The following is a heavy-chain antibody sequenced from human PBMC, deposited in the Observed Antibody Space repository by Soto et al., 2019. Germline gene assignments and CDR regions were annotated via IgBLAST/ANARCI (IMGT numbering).Heavy chain of an antibody. D-gene: IGHD6-13*01. V-gene: IGHV4-4*02. CDR1: GGSISSSNW. Sequence: SETLSLTCAVSGGSISSSNWWSWVRQPPGKGLEWIGEIYHSGSTNYNPSLKSRVTISVDKSKNQFSLKLSSVTAADTAVYYCARVLYLLSSSWYYFDYWGQGTLVTVSS. CDR3: ARVLYLLSSSWYYFDY. CDR2: IYHSGST. J-gene: IGHJ4*02.